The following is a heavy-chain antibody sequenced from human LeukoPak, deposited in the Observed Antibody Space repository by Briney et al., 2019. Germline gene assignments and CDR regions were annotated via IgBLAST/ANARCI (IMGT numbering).Heavy chain of an antibody. J-gene: IGHJ4*02. Sequence: SETLSLTCTVSGGSISSYYWSWIRQPPGKGLEWIGYIYYSGSTNYNPSLKSRVTISVDTSKNQFSLKLSSVTAADTAVYYCARAESLWELPSGYWGQGTLVTVSS. CDR1: GGSISSYY. CDR3: ARAESLWELPSGY. D-gene: IGHD1-26*01. V-gene: IGHV4-59*01. CDR2: IYYSGST.